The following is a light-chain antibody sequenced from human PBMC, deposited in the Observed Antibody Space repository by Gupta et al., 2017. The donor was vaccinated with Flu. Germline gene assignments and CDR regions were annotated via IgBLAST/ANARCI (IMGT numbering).Light chain of an antibody. CDR1: QSISSW. CDR2: KAS. J-gene: IGKJ2*01. V-gene: IGKV1-5*03. Sequence: QSPSTLSASVGDRVTITCRASQSISSWLAWYQQKPGKAPKLLIYKASSLESGVPSRFSGXGSXTEFTLXISSLQPDDFATYYCQQYNSYSFGXGTKLEIK. CDR3: QQYNSYS.